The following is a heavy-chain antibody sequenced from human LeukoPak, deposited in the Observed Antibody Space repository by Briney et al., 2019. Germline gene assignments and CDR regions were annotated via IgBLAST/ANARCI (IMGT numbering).Heavy chain of an antibody. J-gene: IGHJ4*02. CDR1: GGSTGSDY. CDR3: ARLSLHCSGGSCYRGAFDS. D-gene: IGHD2-15*01. Sequence: SETLSLTCTVSGGSTGSDYWSWIRQPPGKGLEWIAYVYYSGVTSYNPSLKSRVAISIDTSKNQFSLNLSSVTAADSAVYYCARLSLHCSGGSCYRGAFDSWGQGTLVTVSS. V-gene: IGHV4-59*08. CDR2: VYYSGVT.